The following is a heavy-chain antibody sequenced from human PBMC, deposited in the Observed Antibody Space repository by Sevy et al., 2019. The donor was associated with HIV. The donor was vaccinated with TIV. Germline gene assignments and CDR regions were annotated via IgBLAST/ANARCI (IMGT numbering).Heavy chain of an antibody. V-gene: IGHV3-23*01. CDR2: ISGSGGST. J-gene: IGHJ4*02. Sequence: GGSLRLSCTASKFTFTIYAMSWVRQAPGKGLEWVSAISGSGGSTYYADSVKGRFTVSRDNSKNTLYLQMNSLRAEDRAGDYCAKVPVPDMDRGTVMAPFDYWGQGTLVTVSS. CDR1: KFTFTIYA. D-gene: IGHD3-10*01. CDR3: AKVPVPDMDRGTVMAPFDY.